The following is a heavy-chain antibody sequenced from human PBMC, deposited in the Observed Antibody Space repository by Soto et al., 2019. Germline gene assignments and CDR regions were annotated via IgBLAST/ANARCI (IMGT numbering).Heavy chain of an antibody. V-gene: IGHV3-23*01. CDR2: FSGSVGST. D-gene: IGHD5-18*01. CDR3: AKGGYSYGEYYSYYGMDV. J-gene: IGHJ6*04. Sequence: PGGSLRLSCAASGFTFSSYAMSWVRQAPGKGLEWVSAFSGSVGSTYYADPVKGRFTISRDHSKNTLYLQMNSLRAEDTAVYYCAKGGYSYGEYYSYYGMDVWGKGTIFTASS. CDR1: GFTFSSYA.